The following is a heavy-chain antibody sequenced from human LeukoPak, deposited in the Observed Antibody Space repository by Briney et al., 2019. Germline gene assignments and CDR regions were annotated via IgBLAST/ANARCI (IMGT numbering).Heavy chain of an antibody. CDR2: IYYSGST. J-gene: IGHJ4*02. V-gene: IGHV4-31*03. Sequence: SETLSLTCTVSGGSISSGDYYWSWIRQHPGKGLEWIGYIYYSGSTYYNPSLKSRVTISVDTSKNQFSLKLSSVTAADTAVCYCATSTRGAGYFDYWGQGTLVTVSS. D-gene: IGHD6-19*01. CDR1: GGSISSGDYY. CDR3: ATSTRGAGYFDY.